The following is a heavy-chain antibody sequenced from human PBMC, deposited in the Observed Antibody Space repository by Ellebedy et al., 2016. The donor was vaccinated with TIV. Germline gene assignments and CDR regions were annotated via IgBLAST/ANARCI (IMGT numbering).Heavy chain of an antibody. D-gene: IGHD3-16*01. CDR3: ARRGSYGDYAVQVNSWFDR. V-gene: IGHV3-7*01. Sequence: GESLKISFVASGFSFRSYWMSWVRQAPGKGLEWVANIYQDGSTQYYVDSVKGRFTISRDNAKNSLFLQMNSLSVEDTAVYYCARRGSYGDYAVQVNSWFDRWGRGTLVSVSS. CDR2: IYQDGSTQ. J-gene: IGHJ5*02. CDR1: GFSFRSYW.